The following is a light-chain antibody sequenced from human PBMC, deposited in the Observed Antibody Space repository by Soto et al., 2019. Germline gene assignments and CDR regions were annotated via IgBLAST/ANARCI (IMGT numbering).Light chain of an antibody. CDR2: GAS. CDR1: QSVSSS. Sequence: EIVLTQSPATLSLSPGERATLSCRASQSVSSSLAWYQQKPGQAPRLLIYGASNGAAGIPARFSGTGSGTDFTLTISSLEPEDFAAYYCQQRSNWPRWTFGQGTKVDIK. CDR3: QQRSNWPRWT. V-gene: IGKV3-11*01. J-gene: IGKJ1*01.